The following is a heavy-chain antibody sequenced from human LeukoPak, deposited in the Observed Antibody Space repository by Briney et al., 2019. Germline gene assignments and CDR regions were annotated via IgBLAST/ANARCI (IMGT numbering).Heavy chain of an antibody. D-gene: IGHD6-13*01. Sequence: ASVKVSCKASGYTFTGYYMHWVRQAPGQGLEWMGWINPNSGGTNYAQKFQGRVTMTRDTSISTAYMELSRLRSDDTAVYYCARNRGIAAARSWFDPWGQGTLVTASS. CDR3: ARNRGIAAARSWFDP. CDR2: INPNSGGT. CDR1: GYTFTGYY. V-gene: IGHV1-2*02. J-gene: IGHJ5*02.